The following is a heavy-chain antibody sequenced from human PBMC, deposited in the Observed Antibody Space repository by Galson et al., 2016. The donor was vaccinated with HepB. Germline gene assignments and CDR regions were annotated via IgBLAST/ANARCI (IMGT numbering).Heavy chain of an antibody. J-gene: IGHJ6*04. D-gene: IGHD4-17*01. Sequence: SLRLSCAASGFTFSSYGMHWVRQAPGKGLEWVAIVWFDGSSEYYADSAKGRFAISRDSPRNTLYLQMNSLRDEDTAVYYCARPRRPYGDSFRYSYYYGLDVWGKGTTVTVSS. CDR2: VWFDGSSE. CDR3: ARPRRPYGDSFRYSYYYGLDV. V-gene: IGHV3-33*01. CDR1: GFTFSSYG.